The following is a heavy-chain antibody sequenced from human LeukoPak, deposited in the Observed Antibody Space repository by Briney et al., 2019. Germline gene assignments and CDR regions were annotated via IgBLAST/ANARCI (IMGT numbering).Heavy chain of an antibody. J-gene: IGHJ4*02. V-gene: IGHV4-34*01. D-gene: IGHD3-10*01. CDR1: GGSFSGYY. CDR3: ARVRVYGSGRTDY. CDR2: INHSGST. Sequence: PSETLSLTCAVYGGSFSGYYWSWIRQPPGKGLEWIGEINHSGSTNYNPSLKSRVTISVDTSKNQFSLKLSSVTAADTAVYYCARVRVYGSGRTDYWGQGTLVTVSS.